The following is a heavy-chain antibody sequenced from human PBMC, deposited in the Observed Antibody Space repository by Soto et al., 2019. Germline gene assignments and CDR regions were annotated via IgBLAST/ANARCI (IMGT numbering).Heavy chain of an antibody. Sequence: ASVKVSCKVSRYTLTELSIHWVRQAPGKGLEWMGVFDPEDGETIYAQKFQGRVTMTEDTSTDTAYMELSSLRSEDTAVYYCATWYSSGWYFDYWGQGTLVTVSS. CDR3: ATWYSSGWYFDY. D-gene: IGHD6-19*01. CDR2: FDPEDGET. J-gene: IGHJ4*02. CDR1: RYTLTELS. V-gene: IGHV1-24*01.